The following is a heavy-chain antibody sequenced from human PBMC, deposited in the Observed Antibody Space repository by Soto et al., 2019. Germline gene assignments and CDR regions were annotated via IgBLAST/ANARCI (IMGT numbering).Heavy chain of an antibody. D-gene: IGHD6-13*01. J-gene: IGHJ6*02. Sequence: QVQLVESGGGVVQPGRSLRLSCAASGFTFSSYGMHWVRQAPGKGLEWVAVIWYDGSNKYYADSVKGRFTISRDNSKNTLYLQMNSLRAEDTAVYDCASQGYSSSWANYYYYGMDGWGQGTTVTVS. CDR2: IWYDGSNK. CDR1: GFTFSSYG. CDR3: ASQGYSSSWANYYYYGMDG. V-gene: IGHV3-33*01.